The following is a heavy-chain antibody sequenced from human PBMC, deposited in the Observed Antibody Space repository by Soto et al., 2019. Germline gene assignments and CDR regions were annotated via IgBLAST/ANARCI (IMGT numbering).Heavy chain of an antibody. Sequence: SETLSLTCTVSGGSISSGDYSWSWVRQDPGKGLEWIGYIYYSGSTYYNPSLKSRVTISVDTSKNQFSLKLSSVTAADTAVYYCARVGSGNYHPWGQGTLVTVSS. V-gene: IGHV4-31*03. J-gene: IGHJ5*02. CDR1: GGSISSGDYS. D-gene: IGHD3-10*01. CDR3: ARVGSGNYHP. CDR2: IYYSGST.